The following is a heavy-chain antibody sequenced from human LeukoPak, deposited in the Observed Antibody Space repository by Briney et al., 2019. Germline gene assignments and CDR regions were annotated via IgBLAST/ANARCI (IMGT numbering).Heavy chain of an antibody. CDR2: IYYSGSN. J-gene: IGHJ5*02. CDR1: GGSISSSSYY. Sequence: SETLSLTCTVSGGSISSSSYYWGWIRQPPGKGLEWIGSIYYSGSNYYNPPLKSRATISVDTPKTQFSLKLSSVTAADTAVYYCARHYMPSDWFDTWGQGTLVTVSS. D-gene: IGHD2-2*01. CDR3: ARHYMPSDWFDT. V-gene: IGHV4-39*01.